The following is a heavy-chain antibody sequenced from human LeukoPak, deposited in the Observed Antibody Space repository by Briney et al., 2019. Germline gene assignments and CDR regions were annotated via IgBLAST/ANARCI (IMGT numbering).Heavy chain of an antibody. CDR2: ISYDGSNK. CDR3: AKDQASNYVYYYYGMDV. Sequence: GGSLRLSCAASGFTFSSYGMHWVRQAPGKGLEWVAVISYDGSNKYYADSVKGRFTISRDNSKNTLYLQMNSLRAEDTAVYYCAKDQASNYVYYYYGMDVWGQGTTVTVSS. CDR1: GFTFSSYG. J-gene: IGHJ6*02. V-gene: IGHV3-30*18. D-gene: IGHD4-11*01.